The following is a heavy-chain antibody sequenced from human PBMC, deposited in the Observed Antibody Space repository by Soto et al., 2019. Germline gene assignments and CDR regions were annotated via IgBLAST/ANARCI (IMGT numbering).Heavy chain of an antibody. Sequence: QVQLVQSWAEVKKPGSSVKVSCKASGGTFSSFTLNWVRQAPGQGLEWMGRIIPMLEMANYAQKFQGRVPSSADKSMSATYMDMSSLRAEDTAVYYCARVGSGREGRICSRVLDVWGQGTTGSVAS. CDR1: GGTFSSFT. CDR2: IIPMLEMA. CDR3: ARVGSGREGRICSRVLDV. J-gene: IGHJ6*02. D-gene: IGHD3-10*01. V-gene: IGHV1-69*02.